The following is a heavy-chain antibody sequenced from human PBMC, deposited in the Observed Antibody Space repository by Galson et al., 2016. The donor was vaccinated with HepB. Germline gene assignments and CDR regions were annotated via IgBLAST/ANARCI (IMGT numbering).Heavy chain of an antibody. CDR1: GGTFSTYA. V-gene: IGHV1-69*13. J-gene: IGHJ5*02. Sequence: SVKVSCKASGGTFSTYAISWVRQAPGQGLEWMGGIIPIYGQANYAQRFQGRLTITADESTTAAYMELSSLRSEDTAMYYCARDSSPSYTIFGVITPRGFDPWGQGTLVTVSS. CDR3: ARDSSPSYTIFGVITPRGFDP. D-gene: IGHD3-3*01. CDR2: IIPIYGQA.